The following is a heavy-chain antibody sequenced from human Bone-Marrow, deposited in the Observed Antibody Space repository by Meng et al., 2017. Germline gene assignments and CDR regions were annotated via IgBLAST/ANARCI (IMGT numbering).Heavy chain of an antibody. CDR3: ASMYYYDSSGDYSQYFQH. V-gene: IGHV4-38-2*02. Sequence: GSLRLSCTVSGYSISSGYYWGWIRQPPGKGLEWIGNMHHSGSTYYNPSLKSRVTISVDTSKNQFSLKLSSVTAADTAEYYCASMYYYDSSGDYSQYFQHWGQGTLVTVSS. CDR1: GYSISSGYY. CDR2: MHHSGST. J-gene: IGHJ1*01. D-gene: IGHD3-22*01.